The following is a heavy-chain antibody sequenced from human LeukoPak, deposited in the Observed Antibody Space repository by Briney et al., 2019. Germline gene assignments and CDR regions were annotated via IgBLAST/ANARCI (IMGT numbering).Heavy chain of an antibody. V-gene: IGHV3-15*01. J-gene: IGHJ4*02. CDR3: TTGGGSGSYYDEYYFDY. D-gene: IGHD3-10*01. Sequence: GGSLRLSRAPSGFTSINALLSWVRAAPGKGREGVGRIKSKTYRGTTDYAAPVKGRFTISRDDSKNTLYLQMNSLKTEDTAVYYCTTGGGSGSYYDEYYFDYWGQGTLVTVSS. CDR2: IKSKTYRGTT. CDR1: GFTSINAL.